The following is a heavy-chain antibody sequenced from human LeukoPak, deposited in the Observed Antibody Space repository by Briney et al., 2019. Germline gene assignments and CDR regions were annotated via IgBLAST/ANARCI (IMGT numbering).Heavy chain of an antibody. CDR2: IWYDGSNK. J-gene: IGHJ6*03. V-gene: IGHV3-33*06. D-gene: IGHD2-2*01. Sequence: GRSLRLSCAASGFTFSSYGMHWVRQAPGKGLEWVAVIWYDGSNKYYADSVKGRFTISRDNSKNTLYLQMNSLRAEDTAVYYCAKEGYCSSTSCQSPFYYYYYMDVWGKGTTVIVSS. CDR3: AKEGYCSSTSCQSPFYYYYYMDV. CDR1: GFTFSSYG.